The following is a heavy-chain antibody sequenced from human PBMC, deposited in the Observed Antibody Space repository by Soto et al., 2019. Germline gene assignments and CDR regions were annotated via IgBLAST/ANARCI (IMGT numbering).Heavy chain of an antibody. CDR3: ARDVYCGGDCYIFDY. CDR1: GFTFSSYG. Sequence: GGSLRLSCAASGFTFSSYGMHWVRQAPGKGLEWVAVIWYDGSNKYYADSVKGRFTISRDNSKNTLYLQMNSLRAEDTAVYYYARDVYCGGDCYIFDYWGQGTLVTVSS. D-gene: IGHD2-21*02. J-gene: IGHJ4*02. CDR2: IWYDGSNK. V-gene: IGHV3-33*01.